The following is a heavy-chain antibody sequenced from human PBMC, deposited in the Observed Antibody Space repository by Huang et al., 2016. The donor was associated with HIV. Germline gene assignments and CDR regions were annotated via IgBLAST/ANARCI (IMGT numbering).Heavy chain of an antibody. CDR3: ARGPVTIFGDLVPKYFDY. CDR1: GDSFSSGSYY. CDR2: IDYSGST. V-gene: IGHV4-61*01. Sequence: QVQLQESGPGLVKPSETLSLTCTVSGDSFSSGSYYWSWIRQPPGKGLEWVGHIDYSGSTDYNPSLSSRVTISIDTSKSQFSLKLSSVTAADTAIDYCARGPVTIFGDLVPKYFDYWGQGTLVTVSS. J-gene: IGHJ4*02. D-gene: IGHD3-3*01.